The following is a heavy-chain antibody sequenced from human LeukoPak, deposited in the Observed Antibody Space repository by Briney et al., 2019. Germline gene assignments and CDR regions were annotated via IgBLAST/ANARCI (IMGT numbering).Heavy chain of an antibody. Sequence: SETLSLTCTASGGSISSGDYYWSWIRQPPGKGLEWIGYIYCSGSTYYNPSLKSRVTISVDTSKNQFSLKLSSVTAADTAVYYCAREGIRVNYYYYGMDVWGQGTTVTVSS. J-gene: IGHJ6*02. D-gene: IGHD2/OR15-2a*01. CDR1: GGSISSGDYY. CDR2: IYCSGST. CDR3: AREGIRVNYYYYGMDV. V-gene: IGHV4-30-4*01.